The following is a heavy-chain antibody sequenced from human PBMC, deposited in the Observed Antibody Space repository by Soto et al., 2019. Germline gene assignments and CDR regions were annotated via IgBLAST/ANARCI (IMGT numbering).Heavy chain of an antibody. J-gene: IGHJ5*02. CDR2: IWYDGSNK. Sequence: QVQLVESGGGVVQPGRSLRLSCAASGFTFSSNGMHWGRQAPGKGLEWGAVIWYDGSNKYYADSVKGRFTISRDNSKNTLYRQMNSLSAEDTAVYYCARAKEEQWLGVVWFDPWGQGTLVTVSS. CDR1: GFTFSSNG. D-gene: IGHD6-19*01. CDR3: ARAKEEQWLGVVWFDP. V-gene: IGHV3-33*01.